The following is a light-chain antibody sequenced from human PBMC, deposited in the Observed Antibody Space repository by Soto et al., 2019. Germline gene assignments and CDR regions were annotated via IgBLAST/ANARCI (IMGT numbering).Light chain of an antibody. V-gene: IGLV2-18*01. Sequence: QSALTQPPSVSGYPGQSVTISCTGTSSDVGTYNRVSWYQQPPGTAPKLMIYEVSNRPSGVPDRFSGSKSGNTASLTISGLQAEDEGDYYCSLYTSSGTYVFGTGTKLTVL. CDR2: EVS. CDR1: SSDVGTYNR. CDR3: SLYTSSGTYV. J-gene: IGLJ1*01.